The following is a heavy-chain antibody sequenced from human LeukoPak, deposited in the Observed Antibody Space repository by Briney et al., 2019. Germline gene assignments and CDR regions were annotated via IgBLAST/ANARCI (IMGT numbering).Heavy chain of an antibody. Sequence: GGSLRLSCAASGFTFSSYAMHWVRQAPSKGLEWVAVISYDGSNKYYADSVKGRFTISRDNSKNTLYLQMNSLRAEDTAVYYCARDSHSPIAARLFDCWGQGTLVTVSS. D-gene: IGHD6-6*01. CDR2: ISYDGSNK. CDR3: ARDSHSPIAARLFDC. V-gene: IGHV3-30-3*01. CDR1: GFTFSSYA. J-gene: IGHJ4*02.